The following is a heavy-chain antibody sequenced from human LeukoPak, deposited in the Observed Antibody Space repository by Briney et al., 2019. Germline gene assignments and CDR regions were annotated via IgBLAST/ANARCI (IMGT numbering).Heavy chain of an antibody. D-gene: IGHD6-19*01. Sequence: GASVKVSCKASGYTFTSYAMNWVRQAPGQGLEWMGWINTNTGNPTYAQGFTGRFVFSLDTSVSTAYLQISSLKAEDTAVYYCARDYFSLGIAVAGTKGDYWGQGTLVTVSS. V-gene: IGHV7-4-1*02. CDR1: GYTFTSYA. CDR3: ARDYFSLGIAVAGTKGDY. J-gene: IGHJ4*02. CDR2: INTNTGNP.